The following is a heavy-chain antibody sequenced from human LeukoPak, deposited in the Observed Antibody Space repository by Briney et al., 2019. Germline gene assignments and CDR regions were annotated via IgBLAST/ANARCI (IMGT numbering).Heavy chain of an antibody. Sequence: GGSLRLSCAASGFTFSTYAMRWVRQAPGKGLEWVSSIGRTGDDTYYADSVKGRFTISRDNSKNTLYLQMNSLRAEDTAVYYCAESNYWYPTDYWGQGTLVTVSS. CDR1: GFTFSTYA. V-gene: IGHV3-23*01. CDR2: IGRTGDDT. D-gene: IGHD4-11*01. CDR3: AESNYWYPTDY. J-gene: IGHJ4*02.